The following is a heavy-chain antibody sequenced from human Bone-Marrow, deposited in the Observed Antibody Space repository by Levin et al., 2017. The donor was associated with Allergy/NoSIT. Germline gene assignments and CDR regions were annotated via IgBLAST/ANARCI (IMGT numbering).Heavy chain of an antibody. J-gene: IGHJ4*02. CDR2: ISGSGGDT. CDR1: GFTFNTFA. CDR3: AKTTANLLLWFRELFHFDH. Sequence: PGGSLRLSCAASGFTFNTFAMSWVRQAPGKGLEWVSAISGSGGDTYYADSVKGRFTISRDNSKNTVYLQMNNLRAEDTAMYYCAKTTANLLLWFRELFHFDHWGQGTLVTVSS. V-gene: IGHV3-23*01. D-gene: IGHD3-10*01.